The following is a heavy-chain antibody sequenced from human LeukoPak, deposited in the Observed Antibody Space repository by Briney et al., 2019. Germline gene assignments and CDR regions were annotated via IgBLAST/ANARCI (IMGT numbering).Heavy chain of an antibody. CDR2: ISGSGGST. CDR3: AKYPGEAAI. J-gene: IGHJ3*02. Sequence: GGSMRLSCAASGFTFSSYAMSWVRQTPGKGLEWVSAISGSGGSTYYADSVKGRLTISRDNSKDTLYLQTNSLRAEDTAVYYCAKYPGEAAIWGQGTMVTVSS. V-gene: IGHV3-23*01. D-gene: IGHD3-10*01. CDR1: GFTFSSYA.